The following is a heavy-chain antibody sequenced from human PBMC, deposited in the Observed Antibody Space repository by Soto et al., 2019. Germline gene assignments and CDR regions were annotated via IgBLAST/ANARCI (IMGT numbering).Heavy chain of an antibody. CDR1: GASINNFAYY. J-gene: IGHJ5*01. V-gene: IGHV4-39*01. D-gene: IGHD3-10*01. Sequence: WETLSLTCSVSGASINNFAYYWGWIRQPPGMGLEWFGNVYYNANTYYNPSLKSRVAISVDTAKNQFSLNLRSVTAADTAIYFCARRERYYGSPGWFDPWGQGTLVTVSS. CDR3: ARRERYYGSPGWFDP. CDR2: VYYNANT.